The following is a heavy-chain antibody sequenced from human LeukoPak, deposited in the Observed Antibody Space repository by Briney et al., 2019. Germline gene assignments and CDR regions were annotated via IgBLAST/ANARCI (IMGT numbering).Heavy chain of an antibody. Sequence: GASLKVSFKASGYTFTSYVISWVRQAPGQGLEWMGWISAYNGNTNYAQKLQGRVTMTTDTSTSKAYMELRSLRSDDPAVYYCALGRSSFLQWGQGSMVSVCS. J-gene: IGHJ4*02. V-gene: IGHV1-18*04. CDR2: ISAYNGNT. CDR1: GYTFTSYV. D-gene: IGHD6-13*01. CDR3: ALGRSSFLQ.